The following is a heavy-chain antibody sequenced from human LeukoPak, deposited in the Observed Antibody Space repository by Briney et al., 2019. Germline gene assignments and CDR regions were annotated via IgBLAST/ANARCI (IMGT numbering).Heavy chain of an antibody. J-gene: IGHJ3*02. CDR2: MNPNSGNT. Sequence: ASVKVSCKASGYTLTSYDINWVRQATGQGLEWMGWMNPNSGNTGYAQKFQDRVTMTRNTSITTAYMELTSLRSEDTAVYYCARDLKLDGSSGYYAFDIWGQGTMVTVSS. CDR3: ARDLKLDGSSGYYAFDI. V-gene: IGHV1-8*01. CDR1: GYTLTSYD. D-gene: IGHD3-22*01.